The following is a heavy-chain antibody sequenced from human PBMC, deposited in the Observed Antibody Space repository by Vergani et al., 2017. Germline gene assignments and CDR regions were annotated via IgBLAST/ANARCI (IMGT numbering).Heavy chain of an antibody. J-gene: IGHJ6*03. V-gene: IGHV1-69*01. CDR1: GGTFSSYA. Sequence: QVQLVQSGAEVKKPGSSVKVSCKASGGTFSSYAISWVRQAPGQGLEWMGGIIPIFGTANYAQKFQGRVTITADESTSTAYMELSSLRSEDTAVYYCARNFHYCTNGVCPPNYYYYMDVWGKGTTVTVSS. CDR2: IIPIFGTA. D-gene: IGHD2-8*01. CDR3: ARNFHYCTNGVCPPNYYYYMDV.